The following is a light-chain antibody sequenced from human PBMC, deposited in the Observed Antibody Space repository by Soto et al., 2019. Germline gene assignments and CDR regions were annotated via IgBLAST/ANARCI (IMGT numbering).Light chain of an antibody. CDR3: LSYVSSIVV. CDR1: SGSIASNY. J-gene: IGLJ2*01. V-gene: IGLV6-57*03. CDR2: EDN. Sequence: NFMLTQAHSVSESPGKTVIISCTRSSGSIASNYVQWYQQRPGSAPTTVIYEDNQRPSGVPDRFSGSIDSSSNSASLTISGLKTEDEADYYCLSYVSSIVVFGGGTKLTVL.